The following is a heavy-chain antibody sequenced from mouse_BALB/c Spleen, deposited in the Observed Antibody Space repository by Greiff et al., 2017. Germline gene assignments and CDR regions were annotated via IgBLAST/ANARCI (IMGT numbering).Heavy chain of an antibody. D-gene: IGHD2-4*01. V-gene: IGHV1-15*01. J-gene: IGHJ4*01. CDR3: KGVMITYYYAMDY. Sequence: VQLQQSGAELVRPGASVTLSCKASGYTFTDYEMHWVKQTPVHGLEWIGAIDPETGGTAYNQKFKGKATLTADKSSSTAYMELRSLTSEDSAVYYCKGVMITYYYAMDYWGQGTSVTVSS. CDR1: GYTFTDYE. CDR2: IDPETGGT.